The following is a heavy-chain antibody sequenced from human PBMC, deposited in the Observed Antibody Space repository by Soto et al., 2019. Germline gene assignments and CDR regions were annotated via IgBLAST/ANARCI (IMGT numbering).Heavy chain of an antibody. Sequence: RRLSCAASGFTFSSYAMSWVRQAPGKGLEWVSAISGSGGSTYYADSVKGRFTISRDNSKNTLYLQMNSLRAEDTAVYYCAKDPLHYYDSSGYTPWFDPWGQGTLVTVSS. J-gene: IGHJ5*02. CDR2: ISGSGGST. D-gene: IGHD3-22*01. CDR1: GFTFSSYA. V-gene: IGHV3-23*01. CDR3: AKDPLHYYDSSGYTPWFDP.